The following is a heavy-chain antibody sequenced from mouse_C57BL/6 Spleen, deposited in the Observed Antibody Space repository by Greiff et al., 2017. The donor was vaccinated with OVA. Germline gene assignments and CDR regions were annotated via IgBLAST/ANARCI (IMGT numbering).Heavy chain of an antibody. CDR2: ISSGSSTF. CDR1: GFTFSDYG. Sequence: EVKLVESGGGFVKPGGSLKLSCAASGFTFSDYGMHWVRQAPEKGLEWVAYISSGSSTFYYADTVKGRFTISRDNAKNTLFLQMTSLRSEDTAMYYCATDGKLATMDYWGQGTSVTVSS. V-gene: IGHV5-17*01. CDR3: ATDGKLATMDY. D-gene: IGHD4-1*01. J-gene: IGHJ4*01.